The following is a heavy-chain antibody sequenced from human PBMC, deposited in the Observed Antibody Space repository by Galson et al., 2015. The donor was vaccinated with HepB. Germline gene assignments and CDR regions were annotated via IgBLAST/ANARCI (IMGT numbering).Heavy chain of an antibody. Sequence: SLRLSCAASGFTFSSYAMSWVRQAPGKGLEWVSAISGSGGSTYYADSVKGRFTISRDNSKNTLYLQMNSLRAEDTAVYYCAKDREVVTAIPFYFDYWGQGTLVTVSS. J-gene: IGHJ4*02. D-gene: IGHD2-21*02. V-gene: IGHV3-23*01. CDR3: AKDREVVTAIPFYFDY. CDR1: GFTFSSYA. CDR2: ISGSGGST.